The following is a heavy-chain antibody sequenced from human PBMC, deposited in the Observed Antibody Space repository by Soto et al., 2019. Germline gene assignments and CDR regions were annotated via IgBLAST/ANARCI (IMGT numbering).Heavy chain of an antibody. CDR2: ISYDGSNK. D-gene: IGHD2-2*01. CDR3: ARDLGYCSSTSCPWDYYYHGMDV. J-gene: IGHJ6*02. Sequence: PGGSLRLSCAASGFTFSSYAMHWVRQAPGKGLEWVAVISYDGSNKYYADSVKGRFTISRDNSKNTLYLQMDSLRAEDTAVYYCARDLGYCSSTSCPWDYYYHGMDVWGQGTTVTVSS. CDR1: GFTFSSYA. V-gene: IGHV3-30-3*01.